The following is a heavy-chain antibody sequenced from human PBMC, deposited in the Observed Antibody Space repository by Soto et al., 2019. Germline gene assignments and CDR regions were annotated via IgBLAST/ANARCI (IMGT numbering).Heavy chain of an antibody. V-gene: IGHV3-21*01. CDR3: ARDERRCSSTSCYPFDY. Sequence: GGSLRLSCAASGFTFSTYAMNWVRQAPGKGLEWVSSISSSSSYIYYADSVKGRFTISRDNAKNSLYLQMNSLRAEDTAVYYCARDERRCSSTSCYPFDYWGQGTLVTVSS. D-gene: IGHD2-2*01. CDR1: GFTFSTYA. J-gene: IGHJ4*02. CDR2: ISSSSSYI.